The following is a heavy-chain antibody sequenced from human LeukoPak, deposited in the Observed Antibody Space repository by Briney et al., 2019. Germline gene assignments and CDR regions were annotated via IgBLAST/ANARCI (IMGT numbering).Heavy chain of an antibody. V-gene: IGHV1-2*02. CDR1: GYTFTGYY. CDR2: NNPNSGGT. CDR3: ARDYVHYDYVWWSYRLNY. Sequence: ASVKVSCKASGYTFTGYYMHWVRQAPGQGLEWMGWNNPNSGGTNYAQKFQGRVTMTRDASISTAYMGLSRLRSDDTAVYYCARDYVHYDYVWWSYRLNYWGQGTLVTVSS. J-gene: IGHJ4*02. D-gene: IGHD3-16*02.